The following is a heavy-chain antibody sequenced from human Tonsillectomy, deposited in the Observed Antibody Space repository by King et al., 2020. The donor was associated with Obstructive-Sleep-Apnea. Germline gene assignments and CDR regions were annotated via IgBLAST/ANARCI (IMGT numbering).Heavy chain of an antibody. J-gene: IGHJ4*02. CDR2: IYHSGSP. D-gene: IGHD3-10*01. CDR1: GCSISCGGSS. V-gene: IGHV4-30-2*01. CDR3: ARVSEFGELFAFDY. Sequence: QLQESGSGLVKPSQTLSLTCAVSGCSISCGGSSWSWIRQPPGKGLELIGYIYHSGSPYYNPSLRSRVTISVDRAKNPFSLKLSSVTAADTAVYYCARVSEFGELFAFDYWGQGTLVTVSS.